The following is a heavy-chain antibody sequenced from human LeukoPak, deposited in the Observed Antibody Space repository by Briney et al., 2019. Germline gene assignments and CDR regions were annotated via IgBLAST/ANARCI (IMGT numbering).Heavy chain of an antibody. CDR3: ARDWRIQLWLGAFDI. Sequence: GGSLRLSCAASGFTFSSYGMHWVRQAPGKGLEWVAFIRYDGSNKYYADSVKGRFTISRDNSKNTLYLQMNSLRAENTAVYYCARDWRIQLWLGAFDIWGQGTMVTVSS. CDR1: GFTFSSYG. J-gene: IGHJ3*02. CDR2: IRYDGSNK. D-gene: IGHD5-18*01. V-gene: IGHV3-30*02.